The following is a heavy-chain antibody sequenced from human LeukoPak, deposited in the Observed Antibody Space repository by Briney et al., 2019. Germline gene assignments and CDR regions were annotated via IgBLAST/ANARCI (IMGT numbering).Heavy chain of an antibody. CDR2: ISGSGGST. D-gene: IGHD5-18*01. Sequence: PGGSLRLSCAASRFTFSSYAMSWVRQAPGKGLEWVSAISGSGGSTYYADSVKGRFTISRDNSKNALYLQMNSLRAEDTAVYYCAKGPEYSYGLDYFDYWGQGTLVTVSS. J-gene: IGHJ4*02. V-gene: IGHV3-23*01. CDR3: AKGPEYSYGLDYFDY. CDR1: RFTFSSYA.